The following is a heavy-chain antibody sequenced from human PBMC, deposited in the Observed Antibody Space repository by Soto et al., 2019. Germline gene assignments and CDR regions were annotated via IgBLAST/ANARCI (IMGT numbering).Heavy chain of an antibody. V-gene: IGHV5-10-1*01. CDR3: ARHVKYGSSTYYSYYYDMDV. J-gene: IGHJ6*02. D-gene: IGHD6-6*01. CDR2: IDPSDSYT. CDR1: GYSFSSYW. Sequence: GESLKISCKGSGYSFSSYWISWVCQMPGKGLEWMGRIDPSDSYTKYSPSFQGHVTISADKSISTAYLQWSSLKASDNAIYYCARHVKYGSSTYYSYYYDMDVWGQGTTVTVSS.